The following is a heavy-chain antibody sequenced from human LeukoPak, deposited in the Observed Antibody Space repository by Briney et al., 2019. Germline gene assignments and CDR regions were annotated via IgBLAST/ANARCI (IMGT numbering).Heavy chain of an antibody. V-gene: IGHV4-34*01. Sequence: SETLSLTCAVYGGSFSGYYWSWIRQPPGKGLEWIGEINHSGSTNYNPSLKSRVTISVDTSKNQFSLKLGSVTAADTAVYYCARGFPDYVWGSYRRNWFDPWGQGTLVTVSS. CDR1: GGSFSGYY. CDR3: ARGFPDYVWGSYRRNWFDP. J-gene: IGHJ5*02. D-gene: IGHD3-16*02. CDR2: INHSGST.